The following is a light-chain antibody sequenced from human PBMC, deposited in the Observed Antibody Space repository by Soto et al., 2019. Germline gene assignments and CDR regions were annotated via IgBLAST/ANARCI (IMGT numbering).Light chain of an antibody. J-gene: IGLJ1*01. CDR3: SSYTSSSTRLYV. CDR1: SSDVGGYNY. V-gene: IGLV2-14*01. CDR2: DVS. Sequence: QSALTQPPSVSGSPGQSITISCTGTSSDVGGYNYVSWYQQHPGKAPKLIIYDVSNRPSGVSNRFSGSKSGNTASLTISGLQAEDEADYYCSSYTSSSTRLYVFGTGTKLTVL.